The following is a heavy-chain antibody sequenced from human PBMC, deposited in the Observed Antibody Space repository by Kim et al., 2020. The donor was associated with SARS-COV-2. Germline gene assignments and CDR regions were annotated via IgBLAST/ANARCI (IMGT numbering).Heavy chain of an antibody. Sequence: YADSVKGRFTITRDNAKNSLYLQMNSLRAEDTALYYCAKSRSGSYYLLDYWSQGTLVTVSS. D-gene: IGHD1-26*01. CDR3: AKSRSGSYYLLDY. J-gene: IGHJ4*02. V-gene: IGHV3-9*01.